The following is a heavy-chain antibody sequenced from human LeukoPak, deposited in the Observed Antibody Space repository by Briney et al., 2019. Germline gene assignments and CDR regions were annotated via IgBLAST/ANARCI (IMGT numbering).Heavy chain of an antibody. D-gene: IGHD2/OR15-2a*01. J-gene: IGHJ4*02. CDR3: ARDRDFFFDY. Sequence: GGSLRLYCAAPGFTYSGYGMHLVRQDPGKGLEWVALIWYDGNNKYYADSVKGRFTISRDNSKNTVYLQMNSLRAEDTAVYYCARDRDFFFDYWGQGTLVTVST. CDR2: IWYDGNNK. CDR1: GFTYSGYG. V-gene: IGHV3-33*01.